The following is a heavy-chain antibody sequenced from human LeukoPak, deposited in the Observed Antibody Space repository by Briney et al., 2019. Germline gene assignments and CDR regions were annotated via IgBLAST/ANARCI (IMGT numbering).Heavy chain of an antibody. J-gene: IGHJ5*02. V-gene: IGHV5-51*01. Sequence: GESLKISCKGSGYSFTSYWIGWVRQMPGEGLEWMGIIYPGDSDTRYSPSFQGQVTISADKSISTAYLQWSSLKASDTAMYYCGEKYGWGSYYTENWLAPWGKGPLVTVSS. CDR3: GEKYGWGSYYTENWLAP. CDR1: GYSFTSYW. D-gene: IGHD3-10*01. CDR2: IYPGDSDT.